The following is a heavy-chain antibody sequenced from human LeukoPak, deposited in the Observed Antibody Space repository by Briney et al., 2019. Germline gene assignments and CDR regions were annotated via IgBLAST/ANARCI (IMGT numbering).Heavy chain of an antibody. CDR1: GGSIGSYY. D-gene: IGHD3-9*01. CDR3: ARACLYDILTGYAFDI. V-gene: IGHV4-59*01. CDR2: IYYSGST. Sequence: PSETLSLTCAVSGGSIGSYYWSWIRQPPGKGLEWIGDIYYSGSTNYNPSLKSRVTISVDTSKNQFSLKLSSVTAADTAVYYCARACLYDILTGYAFDIWGQGTMVTVSS. J-gene: IGHJ3*02.